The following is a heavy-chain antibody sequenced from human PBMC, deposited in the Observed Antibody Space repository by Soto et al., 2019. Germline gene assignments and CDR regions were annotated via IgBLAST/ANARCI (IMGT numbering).Heavy chain of an antibody. V-gene: IGHV3-48*01. Sequence: GGSLRLSCAASGFTFSSYSMNWVRQAPGKGLEWVSYISSSSSTIYYADSVKGRFTISRDNAKNSLYLQMNSLRTEDTAVYYCAREYYISTVTSREINYGVYGIREFDYWGQGTLVTVSS. CDR2: ISSSSSTI. CDR3: AREYYISTVTSREINYGVYGIREFDY. CDR1: GFTFSSYS. D-gene: IGHD2-2*01. J-gene: IGHJ4*02.